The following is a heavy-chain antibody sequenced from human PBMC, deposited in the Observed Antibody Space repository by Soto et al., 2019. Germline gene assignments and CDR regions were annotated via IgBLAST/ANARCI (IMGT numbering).Heavy chain of an antibody. Sequence: GGSLRLSCAASGFTFGSYAMSWVRQAPGKGLEWVSALSGSGGSTYHADSVKGRFTISRDNSKNTLYLQINSLRAEDTAIYYCAKSTGLRWRTGLYLDYWGQGTLVTVSS. CDR3: AKSTGLRWRTGLYLDY. CDR1: GFTFGSYA. J-gene: IGHJ4*02. D-gene: IGHD4-17*01. V-gene: IGHV3-23*01. CDR2: LSGSGGST.